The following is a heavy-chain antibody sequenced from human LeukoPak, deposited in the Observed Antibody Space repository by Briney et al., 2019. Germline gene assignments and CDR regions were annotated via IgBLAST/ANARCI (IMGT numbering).Heavy chain of an antibody. Sequence: GGSLRLPCAASGFMFGWFSMNFFRQAPGKGLEWVSYISSSSSTIYYADSVKGRFTISRDNAKNSLYVHMNNLRAEDTAVYYCARDVEVRAFDWLLPAPVFDHWGQGALVTVSS. J-gene: IGHJ4*02. V-gene: IGHV3-48*04. CDR1: GFMFGWFS. CDR3: ARDVEVRAFDWLLPAPVFDH. D-gene: IGHD3-9*01. CDR2: ISSSSSTI.